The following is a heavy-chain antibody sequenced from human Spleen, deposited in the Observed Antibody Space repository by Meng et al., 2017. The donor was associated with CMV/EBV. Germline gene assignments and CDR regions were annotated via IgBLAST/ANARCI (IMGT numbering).Heavy chain of an antibody. D-gene: IGHD3-22*01. J-gene: IGHJ6*02. CDR2: IYYSGST. CDR1: GGSISSXX. V-gene: IGHV4-59*08. Sequence: SETLSLTXXVSGGSISSXXWSWIRQXPGKGXEWIGYIYYSGSTNYNPSLKSRVTISVDTSKNQFSLKLSSVTAXDTAVYYCARLPDSSGYYVYYYYGMDVWGQGTTVTVSS. CDR3: ARLPDSSGYYVYYYYGMDV.